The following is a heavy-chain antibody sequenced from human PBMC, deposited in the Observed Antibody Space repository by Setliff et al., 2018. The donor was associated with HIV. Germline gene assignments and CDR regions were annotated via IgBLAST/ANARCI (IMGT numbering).Heavy chain of an antibody. Sequence: SETLSLTCAVSGGSISTRDWWTWVRQPPGKGLEWIGEVYHTGMTNYNPSLKSRAVMSADTSKNQFSLKLSSVTAADTAVYYCARDCSVGTCHSGAGYDTFDFWGQGTMVTVSS. CDR1: GGSISTRDW. D-gene: IGHD2-15*01. CDR2: VYHTGMT. J-gene: IGHJ3*01. CDR3: ARDCSVGTCHSGAGYDTFDF. V-gene: IGHV4-4*02.